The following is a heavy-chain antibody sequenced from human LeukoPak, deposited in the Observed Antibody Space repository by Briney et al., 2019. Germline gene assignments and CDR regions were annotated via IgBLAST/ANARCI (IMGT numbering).Heavy chain of an antibody. V-gene: IGHV4-59*01. CDR1: GGSISSYY. D-gene: IGHD6-13*01. CDR2: SYYSGGT. CDR3: ARGWAKDSSSWYYVDYYYGMDV. Sequence: PSETLSLTCTVSGGSISSYYWSWIRQPPGKGLEWIGYSYYSGGTNYNPSLTSRVTISVDTSKNQFSLKLSSVTAADTAVYYCARGWAKDSSSWYYVDYYYGMDVWGQGTTVTVSS. J-gene: IGHJ6*02.